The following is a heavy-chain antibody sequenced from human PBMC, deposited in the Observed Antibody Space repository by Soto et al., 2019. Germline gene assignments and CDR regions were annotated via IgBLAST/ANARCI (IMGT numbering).Heavy chain of an antibody. V-gene: IGHV5-51*01. CDR2: IYPGDSDT. CDR3: ARIRTDTAVLRFLEWLFRGNWFDP. CDR1: GYSFTSYW. J-gene: IGHJ5*02. Sequence: GESLKISCKGSGYSFTSYWIGWVRQMPGKGLEWMGIIYPGDSDTRYSPSFQGQVTISADKSISTAYLQWSSLKASDTAVYYCARIRTDTAVLRFLEWLFRGNWFDPWGQGTLVTVSS. D-gene: IGHD3-3*01.